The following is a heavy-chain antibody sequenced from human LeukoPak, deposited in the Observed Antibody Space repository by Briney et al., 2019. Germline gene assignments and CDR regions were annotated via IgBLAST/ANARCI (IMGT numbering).Heavy chain of an antibody. CDR1: GFTFSSYA. D-gene: IGHD4-17*01. J-gene: IGHJ4*02. V-gene: IGHV3-23*01. CDR2: IGGSGGST. CDR3: AKDLHPPAHGDYAVPYFDY. Sequence: PVGSLRLSCAASGFTFSSYAMSWVRQAPGKGLEWVSAIGGSGGSTYYADSVKGRFTISRDNSKNTLYLQMNSLRAEDTAVYYCAKDLHPPAHGDYAVPYFDYWGQGTLVTVSS.